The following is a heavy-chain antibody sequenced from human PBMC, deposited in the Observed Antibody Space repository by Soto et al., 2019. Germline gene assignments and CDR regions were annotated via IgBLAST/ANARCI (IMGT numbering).Heavy chain of an antibody. CDR2: ISYDGSNK. D-gene: IGHD6-13*01. Sequence: PGGSRILPCAALGFPFRSYVMHWVRQAPGKGLEGVAVISYDGSNKYYADSVKGRFTISRDNTKNTLYLQMNSLRAEDTAVYYCAKDRVVGLTTRIAAAVGRNFQHWGQGTLVTVSS. CDR3: AKDRVVGLTTRIAAAVGRNFQH. V-gene: IGHV3-30*18. J-gene: IGHJ1*01. CDR1: GFPFRSYV.